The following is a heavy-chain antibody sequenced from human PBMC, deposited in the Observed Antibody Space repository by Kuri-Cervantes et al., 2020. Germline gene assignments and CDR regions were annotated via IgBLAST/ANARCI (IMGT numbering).Heavy chain of an antibody. Sequence: GESLKISCAASGFTFGSYGMHWVRQIPGKGLEWVAFLQYDGNNRNYADSVKGRFTISRDNSKNMLYLQMNSLRAEDTAIYYCAKGSGGWSFDFRGQGTMVTVSS. J-gene: IGHJ3*01. D-gene: IGHD2-15*01. CDR1: GFTFGSYG. CDR3: AKGSGGWSFDF. V-gene: IGHV3-30*02. CDR2: LQYDGNNR.